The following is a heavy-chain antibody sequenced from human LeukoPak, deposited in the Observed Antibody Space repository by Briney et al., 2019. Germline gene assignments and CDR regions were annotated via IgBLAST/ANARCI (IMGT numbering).Heavy chain of an antibody. CDR2: ISNNGGST. D-gene: IGHD6-13*01. J-gene: IGHJ4*02. CDR3: AYSNSWYLDY. CDR1: GFTFSSYA. Sequence: PGGSLRLSCSASGFTFSSYAMHWVRQAPGQGLEYVSAISNNGGSTYHADSEKGRFTISRDNSKNTLYLQMSSLRAEDTAVYYCAYSNSWYLDYWGQGTLVTVSS. V-gene: IGHV3-64D*06.